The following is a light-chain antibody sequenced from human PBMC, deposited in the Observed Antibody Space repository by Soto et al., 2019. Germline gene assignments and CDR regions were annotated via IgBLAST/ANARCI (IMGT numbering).Light chain of an antibody. V-gene: IGKV4-1*01. J-gene: IGKJ4*01. Sequence: DIQMTQSLESLAVSLGERATINCKSSQSVLYSSTNKNYLAWYQQKEGQPPRLLIYWAFTRESGVPDRFSGSGSGTDFTLTISSLQAEDVAVYYCQQYYSLPPTFGGGTKVDI. CDR2: WAF. CDR3: QQYYSLPPT. CDR1: QSVLYSSTNKNY.